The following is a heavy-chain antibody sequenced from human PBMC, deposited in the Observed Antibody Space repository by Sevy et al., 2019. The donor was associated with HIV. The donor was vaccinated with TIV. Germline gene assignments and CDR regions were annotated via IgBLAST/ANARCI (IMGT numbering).Heavy chain of an antibody. D-gene: IGHD2-2*01. V-gene: IGHV3-11*01. J-gene: IGHJ3*02. CDR2: ISSSGTK. Sequence: GGSLRLSCAASGFIFSDYNYMIWIRQSPGKGLEWISYISSSGTKYYRESVKGRFTVSRDNAKNSLYLQMNNLRAEDTGLYYCASPPKRCTSTSGPFDAFYMWGQGTMVTVSS. CDR3: ASPPKRCTSTSGPFDAFYM. CDR1: GFIFSDYNY.